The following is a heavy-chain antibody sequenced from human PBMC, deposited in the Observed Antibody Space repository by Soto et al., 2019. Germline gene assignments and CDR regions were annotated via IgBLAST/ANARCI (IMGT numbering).Heavy chain of an antibody. CDR2: INPSGGST. V-gene: IGHV1-46*02. CDR3: ARDWDRTDAFDI. CDR1: GYTFNTYG. D-gene: IGHD1-26*01. J-gene: IGHJ3*02. Sequence: ASVKVSCKTSGYTFNTYGINWVRQAPGQGLEWMGIINPSGGSTSYAQKFQGRVTMTRDTSTSTVYMELSSLRSEDTAVYYCARDWDRTDAFDIWGQGTMVTVSS.